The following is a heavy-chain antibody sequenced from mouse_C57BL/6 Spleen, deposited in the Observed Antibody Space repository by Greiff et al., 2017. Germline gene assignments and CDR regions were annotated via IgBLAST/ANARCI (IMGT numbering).Heavy chain of an antibody. CDR1: GFSLTSYG. Sequence: VQLVESGPGLVAPSQSLSITCTVSGFSLTSYGVHWVRQPPGKGLEWLVVIWSDGSTTYNSALKSRLSISKDNSKSQVFLKMNSLHTDVTAMYYCARHDRYYGGMDYWGQGTSVTVAS. CDR2: IWSDGST. CDR3: ARHDRYYGGMDY. V-gene: IGHV2-6-1*01. D-gene: IGHD1-1*01. J-gene: IGHJ4*01.